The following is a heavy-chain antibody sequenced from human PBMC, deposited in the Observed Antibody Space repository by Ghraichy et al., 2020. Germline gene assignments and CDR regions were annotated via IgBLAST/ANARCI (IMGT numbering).Heavy chain of an antibody. D-gene: IGHD2-15*01. V-gene: IGHV1-69*13. CDR3: ARGNIVVVVAATPPYGMDV. J-gene: IGHJ6*02. CDR1: GGTFSSYA. Sequence: SVKVSCKASGGTFSSYAISWVRQAPGQGLEWMGGIIPIFGTANYAQKFQGRVTITADESTSTAYMELSSLRFEDTAVYYCARGNIVVVVAATPPYGMDVWGQGTTVTVSS. CDR2: IIPIFGTA.